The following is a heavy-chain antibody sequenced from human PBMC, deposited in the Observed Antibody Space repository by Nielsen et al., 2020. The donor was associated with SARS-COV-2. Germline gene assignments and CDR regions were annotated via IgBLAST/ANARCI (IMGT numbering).Heavy chain of an antibody. CDR3: AKDYYGSGSYFQH. CDR2: ISWNSGNI. J-gene: IGHJ1*01. V-gene: IGHV3-9*01. D-gene: IGHD3-10*01. Sequence: SLKISCAASGFTFDDYAMHWVRQAPGKGLEWVSGISWNSGNIGYADSVKGRFTISRDNAKNSLYLQMNSLRAEDTALYYCAKDYYGSGSYFQHWGQGTLVTVSS. CDR1: GFTFDDYA.